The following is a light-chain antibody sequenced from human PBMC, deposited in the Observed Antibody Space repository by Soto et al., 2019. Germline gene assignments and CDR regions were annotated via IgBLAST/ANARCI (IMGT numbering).Light chain of an antibody. J-gene: IGKJ1*01. V-gene: IGKV3-20*01. CDR1: QSVSSSY. CDR2: GAS. CDR3: QQYGRSPRT. Sequence: VVRQAPGTVSSSPGERARLSCMASQSVSSSYLAWYQQKPGQAPRLLIYGASSRATGIPDRFSGSGSGTDFTLTDSRLEPEDFAVYYCQQYGRSPRTFGQGTKVDI.